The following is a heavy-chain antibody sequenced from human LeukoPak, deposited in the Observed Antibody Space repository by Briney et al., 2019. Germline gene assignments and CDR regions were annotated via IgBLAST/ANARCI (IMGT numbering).Heavy chain of an antibody. J-gene: IGHJ4*02. CDR2: ISWNSGSI. V-gene: IGHV3-9*01. Sequence: GGSLRLSCAASGFTFDDYAMHWVRQAPGKGLEWVSGISWNSGSIGYADSVKGRFTISRDNAKNSLYLQMNSLRAEDTALYYCARLIAAMVPYFDYWGQGTLVTVSS. CDR1: GFTFDDYA. D-gene: IGHD5-18*01. CDR3: ARLIAAMVPYFDY.